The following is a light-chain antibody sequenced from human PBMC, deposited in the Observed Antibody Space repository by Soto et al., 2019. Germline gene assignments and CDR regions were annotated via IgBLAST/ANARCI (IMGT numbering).Light chain of an antibody. J-gene: IGLJ2*01. CDR1: NIGSEI. CDR3: HVWDSNSDHVV. CDR2: EDT. V-gene: IGLV3-21*02. Sequence: SYELTQPPSVSVAPGQTSRISCGGNNIGSEIVHWYRQKPGQAPVLVVYEDTDRPSGIPERFSGSNSGNTATLTISRVEAGDEADYYCHVWDSNSDHVVFGGGTRRPS.